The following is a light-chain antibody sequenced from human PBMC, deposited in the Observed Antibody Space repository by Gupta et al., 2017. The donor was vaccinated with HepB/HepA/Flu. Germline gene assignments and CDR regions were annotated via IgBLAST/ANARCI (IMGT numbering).Light chain of an antibody. CDR2: DAS. J-gene: IGKJ4*01. CDR1: QDISNY. V-gene: IGKV1-33*01. CDR3: QQDT. Sequence: DIQMTQSPSSLSASVGDRVTITCQASQDISNYLNWYQQKPGKAPKLLIYDASNLETGVPSRFSGSGSGTDFTFTISSLQPEDIATYCCQQDTFGGGTKVEIK.